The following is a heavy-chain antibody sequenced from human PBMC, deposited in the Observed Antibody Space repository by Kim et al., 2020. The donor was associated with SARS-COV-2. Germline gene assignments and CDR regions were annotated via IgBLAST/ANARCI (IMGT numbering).Heavy chain of an antibody. D-gene: IGHD3-10*01. V-gene: IGHV3-30*04. CDR2: ISYDGINK. CDR3: ASPQGQYGSGSYYKSSFDY. J-gene: IGHJ4*02. CDR1: GFTFSSYA. Sequence: GGSLRLSCAASGFTFSSYAMHWVRQAPGKGLEWVAVISYDGINKYYADSVKGRFTISRDNSKNTLYLQMNSLRAEDTAVYYCASPQGQYGSGSYYKSSFDYWGQGTLVTVSS.